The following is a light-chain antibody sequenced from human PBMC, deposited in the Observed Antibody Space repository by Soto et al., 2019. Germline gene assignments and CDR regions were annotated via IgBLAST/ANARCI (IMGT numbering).Light chain of an antibody. V-gene: IGLV1-40*01. Sequence: QLVLTQPPSVSGAPGQRVTISCIGSSSNIGAGYDVHWYQQLPGTAPKLLIYGNTNRPSGVPDRFSGSKSGTSASLAITGLQAEDEADYYCQSYDSSLSGPSFVFGTGTKLTVL. J-gene: IGLJ1*01. CDR1: SSNIGAGYD. CDR2: GNT. CDR3: QSYDSSLSGPSFV.